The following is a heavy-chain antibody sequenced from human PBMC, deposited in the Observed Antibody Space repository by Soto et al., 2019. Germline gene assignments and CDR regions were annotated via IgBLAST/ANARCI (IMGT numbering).Heavy chain of an antibody. CDR1: GGSISSGGYY. V-gene: IGHV4-31*03. J-gene: IGHJ3*02. D-gene: IGHD3-22*01. CDR3: ARRTSITMKGMAHDAFDI. CDR2: IYYSGST. Sequence: QVQLQESGPGLVKPSQTLSLTSTVSGGSISSGGYYWSWIRQHPGKGLEWIGYIYYSGSTYYNPSLKSRVTISVDTSKNQFSLKLSSVTAADTAVYYCARRTSITMKGMAHDAFDIWGQGTMVTVSS.